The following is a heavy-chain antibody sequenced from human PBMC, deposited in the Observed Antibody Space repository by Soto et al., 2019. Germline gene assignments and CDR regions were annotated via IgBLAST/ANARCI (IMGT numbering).Heavy chain of an antibody. J-gene: IGHJ5*02. V-gene: IGHV3-23*01. Sequence: EVQLLESGGDLVQPGGSLRLSCVGSGFSFDNYGMSWVRQAPGKGLEWVSAIKGDGSSTYYAASVKDWFTISRDNSKNTLSLQLNSLRAEDTAVYYCAQLGLMTFSHKHYFNPWGRGTLVTFSS. CDR2: IKGDGSST. D-gene: IGHD3-10*01. CDR1: GFSFDNYG. CDR3: AQLGLMTFSHKHYFNP.